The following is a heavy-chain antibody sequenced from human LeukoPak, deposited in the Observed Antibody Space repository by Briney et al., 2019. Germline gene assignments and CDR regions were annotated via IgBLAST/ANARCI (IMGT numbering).Heavy chain of an antibody. D-gene: IGHD3-3*01. CDR3: ARGPRRITIFGVAMTYAFDI. CDR1: GGSISSYY. Sequence: SETLSLTCTVSGGSISSYYWNLIRQPPGKGLEWIGYIYYSGSTNYNPSLKSRVTISVDTSKNKFSLKLSSVTAADTAVYYCARGPRRITIFGVAMTYAFDIWGQGTMVTVSS. V-gene: IGHV4-59*12. CDR2: IYYSGST. J-gene: IGHJ3*02.